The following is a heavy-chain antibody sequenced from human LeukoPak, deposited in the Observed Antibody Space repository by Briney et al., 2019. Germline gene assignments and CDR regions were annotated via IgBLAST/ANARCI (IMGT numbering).Heavy chain of an antibody. CDR1: GGSISSSSYY. CDR2: IYYSGST. J-gene: IGHJ4*02. Sequence: SETLSLTCTVSGGSISSSSYYWGWIRQPPGKGLEWIGSIYYSGSTYYNPSLKSRVTISVDTSKNQFSLKLSSVTAADTALYYCARNGGSSSWRTGLNYFDYRGQGTLVTVSS. D-gene: IGHD6-13*01. CDR3: ARNGGSSSWRTGLNYFDY. V-gene: IGHV4-39*01.